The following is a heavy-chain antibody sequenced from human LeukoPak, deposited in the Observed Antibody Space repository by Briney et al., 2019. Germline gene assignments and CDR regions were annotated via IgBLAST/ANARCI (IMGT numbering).Heavy chain of an antibody. D-gene: IGHD5-12*01. CDR3: ARSPDIVATITFDY. Sequence: GGSLRLSCAASGFTFSSYSMNWVRQAPGKGLEWVSSISSSSSYIYYADSVKGRFTISRDNAKNSLYLQMNSLRAGDTAVYYCARSPDIVATITFDYWGQGTLVTVSS. J-gene: IGHJ4*02. CDR2: ISSSSSYI. V-gene: IGHV3-21*01. CDR1: GFTFSSYS.